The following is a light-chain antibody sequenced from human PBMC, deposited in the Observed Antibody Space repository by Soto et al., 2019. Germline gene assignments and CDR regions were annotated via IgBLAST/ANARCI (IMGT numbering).Light chain of an antibody. J-gene: IGKJ1*01. CDR1: QSISSY. CDR2: DAS. Sequence: EIVLTQSPATLSLSPGERATLSCRASQSISSYLAWYQHKPAQAPRLLIYDASTRAAGIPARFSGSGSGTDFTLTISSLEPEDFALYFCQLRSNWPPTWTFGQGTKVEVK. V-gene: IGKV3-11*01. CDR3: QLRSNWPPTWT.